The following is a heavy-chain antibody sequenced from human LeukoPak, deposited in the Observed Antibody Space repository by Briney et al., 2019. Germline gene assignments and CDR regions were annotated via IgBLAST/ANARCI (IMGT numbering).Heavy chain of an antibody. CDR2: IYHSGST. CDR1: GGSISSGGYS. CDR3: ARVGGIVGANWFDP. D-gene: IGHD1-26*01. J-gene: IGHJ5*02. V-gene: IGHV4-30-2*01. Sequence: SETLSLTCAVSGGSISSGGYSWSWIRQPPGKGLEWIGYIYHSGSTYYNPSLKSRVTISVDRSKNQFSLKLSPVTAADTAVYYCARVGGIVGANWFDPWGQGTLVTVSS.